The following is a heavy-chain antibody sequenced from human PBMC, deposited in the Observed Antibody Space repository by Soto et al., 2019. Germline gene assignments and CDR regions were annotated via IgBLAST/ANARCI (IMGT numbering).Heavy chain of an antibody. CDR2: ISGSGGST. D-gene: IGHD2-8*01. CDR3: AKDRVVLMEYAHEYFQH. J-gene: IGHJ1*01. Sequence: GGSLRLSCAASGFTFSSYAMSWVRQAPGKGLEWVSAISGSGGSTYYADSVKGRFTISRDNSKNTLYLQMNSLRAEDTAVYYCAKDRVVLMEYAHEYFQHWGQGTLVTVSS. V-gene: IGHV3-23*01. CDR1: GFTFSSYA.